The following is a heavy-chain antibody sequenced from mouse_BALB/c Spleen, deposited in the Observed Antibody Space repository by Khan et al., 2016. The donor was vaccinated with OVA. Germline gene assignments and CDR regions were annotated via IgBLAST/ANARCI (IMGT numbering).Heavy chain of an antibody. Sequence: VQLQQSGPELMKPGASVKISCKASGYSFTSYYIHWVKQSHGKTLEWIGYIDLFNGGSTYNQKFKVKATLTVDKSSSTAYMHLSSLTSEDSAVYYCARHGGNSWFAYWGQGTLVTVSA. CDR1: GYSFTSYY. CDR3: ARHGGNSWFAY. J-gene: IGHJ3*01. CDR2: IDLFNGGS. V-gene: IGHV1-31*01. D-gene: IGHD2-1*01.